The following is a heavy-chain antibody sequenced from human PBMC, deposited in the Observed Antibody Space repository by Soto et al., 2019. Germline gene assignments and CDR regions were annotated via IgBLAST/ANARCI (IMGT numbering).Heavy chain of an antibody. J-gene: IGHJ5*02. CDR2: ISSSGST. Sequence: KPSETLSLTCTVSGDSIGGVGYWSWIRQFPGXGLEWIGCISSSGSTYYNPALNNRIGLSLDTSQNQFSLKLLSVTAADTAIYYCARSGVTGIVIPSHWFDPWGQGTLVTVSS. V-gene: IGHV4-31*03. D-gene: IGHD2-21*02. CDR3: ARSGVTGIVIPSHWFDP. CDR1: GDSIGGVGY.